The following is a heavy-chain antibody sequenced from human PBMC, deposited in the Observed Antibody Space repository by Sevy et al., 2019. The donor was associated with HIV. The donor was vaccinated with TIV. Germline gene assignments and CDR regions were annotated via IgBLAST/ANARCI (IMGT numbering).Heavy chain of an antibody. Sequence: GGSLRLSCAASGFAFYEYSMSWIRQAPGKGLEWVATLSFGCGKINYADSVKGRITISRDNSKNSFYLQMDNLRVEDMALYYCAREGCSRPHDYWGQGTRVTVSS. CDR2: LSFGCGKI. J-gene: IGHJ4*02. D-gene: IGHD2-8*01. CDR1: GFAFYEYS. CDR3: AREGCSRPHDY. V-gene: IGHV3-23*01.